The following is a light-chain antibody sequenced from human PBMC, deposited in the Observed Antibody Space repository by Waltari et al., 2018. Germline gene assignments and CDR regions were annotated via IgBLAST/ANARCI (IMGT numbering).Light chain of an antibody. CDR3: QQYNNWPLT. V-gene: IGKV3-15*01. CDR1: QSVRSN. CDR2: GAS. J-gene: IGKJ4*01. Sequence: EIVMTQSPATLPVSPGERAPLSCRASQSVRSNLAWYQQKPGQAPRLLIYGASTRATGIPARFSGSGSGTEFTLTISSLQSEDFAVYYCQQYNNWPLTFGGGTKVEIK.